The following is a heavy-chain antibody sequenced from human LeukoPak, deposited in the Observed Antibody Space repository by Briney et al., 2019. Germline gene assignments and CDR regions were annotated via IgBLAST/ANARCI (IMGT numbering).Heavy chain of an antibody. CDR2: IYYSGRT. CDR3: ARTDSSWHLFDY. V-gene: IGHV4-59*08. CDR1: VGSIISYY. J-gene: IGHJ4*02. D-gene: IGHD6-13*01. Sequence: PSETLSLTFTVSVGSIISYYWSWIRQPPWKGREWIWYIYYSGRTNYNPSLKSRVTISVDTSKNQSSLKLRSVTAADTAVYYCARTDSSWHLFDYWGQGTLVPVSS.